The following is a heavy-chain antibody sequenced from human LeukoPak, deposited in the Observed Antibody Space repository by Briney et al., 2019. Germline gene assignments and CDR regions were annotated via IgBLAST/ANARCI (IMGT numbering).Heavy chain of an antibody. D-gene: IGHD4-11*01. V-gene: IGHV4-61*02. CDR3: ARDLDYPPYNWFDP. J-gene: IGHJ5*02. CDR2: IYTSGNT. CDR1: GGSISSGNYY. Sequence: SSETLSLTCTVSGGSISSGNYYWSWIRQPAGKGLEWIGRIYTSGNTNYNPSLKSRVTVSIDTSKNQFSLKLSSVTAADTAVYYCARDLDYPPYNWFDPWGQGTLVTVSS.